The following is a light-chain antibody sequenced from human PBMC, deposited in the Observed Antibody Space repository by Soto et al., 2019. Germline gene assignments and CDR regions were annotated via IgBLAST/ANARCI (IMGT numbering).Light chain of an antibody. Sequence: QSVLTQPPSLSGAPGQSVTISCTGSSSNIGAGYDVHWYQQLPGTAPKLLIYDNSNRPSGVPDRFSGSKSGASASLAITGRHAEDEADYYCQSDDSSLRGPGVSGGGTK. CDR3: QSDDSSLRGPGV. CDR1: SSNIGAGYD. V-gene: IGLV1-40*01. CDR2: DNS. J-gene: IGLJ3*02.